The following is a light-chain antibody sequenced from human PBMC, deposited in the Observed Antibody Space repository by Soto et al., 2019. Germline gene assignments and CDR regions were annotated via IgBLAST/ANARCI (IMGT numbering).Light chain of an antibody. CDR1: QSVSSNY. Sequence: IVLTQSPGTLSLSPGERATLSCRSSQSVSSNYLAWYQQKSDQAPRLVIYDVSGRATGIPDRFSGSGSGTAFTLTISRLEPEDSAVYYCQQYGSSPTFGQGTKVEIK. J-gene: IGKJ1*01. CDR2: DVS. V-gene: IGKV3-20*01. CDR3: QQYGSSPT.